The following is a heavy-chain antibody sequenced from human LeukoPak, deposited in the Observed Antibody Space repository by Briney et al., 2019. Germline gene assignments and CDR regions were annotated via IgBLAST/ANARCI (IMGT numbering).Heavy chain of an antibody. CDR1: GFTVSSNY. Sequence: GGSLRLSCAASGFTVSSNYMSWVRQAPGKGLEWVSVIYSGGSTYYADSVKGRFTTSRDNSKNTLYLQMNSLRADDTAVYYCARGFPGYCFDYWGQGTLVTISS. V-gene: IGHV3-53*01. J-gene: IGHJ4*02. D-gene: IGHD6-13*01. CDR2: IYSGGST. CDR3: ARGFPGYCFDY.